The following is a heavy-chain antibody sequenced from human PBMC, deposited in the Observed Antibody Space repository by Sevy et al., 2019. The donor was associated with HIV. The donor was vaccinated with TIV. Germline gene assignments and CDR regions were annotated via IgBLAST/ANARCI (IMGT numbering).Heavy chain of an antibody. CDR3: AHLSYDILTGYYNLDY. D-gene: IGHD3-9*01. V-gene: IGHV2-5*01. J-gene: IGHJ4*02. CDR2: IYWNDDK. Sequence: SGPTLVNPTQTLALTCTFSGFSLSTSGVGVGWIRQPPGKALEWLALIYWNDDKRYSPSLKSRLTITKDTSKNQVVLTMTNMDPVDTATYYCAHLSYDILTGYYNLDYWGQGTLVTVSS. CDR1: GFSLSTSGVG.